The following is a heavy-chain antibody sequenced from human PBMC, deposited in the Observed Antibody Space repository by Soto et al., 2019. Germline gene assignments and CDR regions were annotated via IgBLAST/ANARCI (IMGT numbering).Heavy chain of an antibody. CDR1: GGSISSGGYY. Sequence: SETLSLTCTVSGGSISSGGYYWSWIRQHPGKDLEWIGYIYYSGSTYYNPSLKSRVTISVGTSKNQFSLKLSSVTAADTAVYYCARDRRGYSYGFFDYWGQGTLVTVSS. D-gene: IGHD5-18*01. J-gene: IGHJ4*02. V-gene: IGHV4-31*03. CDR3: ARDRRGYSYGFFDY. CDR2: IYYSGST.